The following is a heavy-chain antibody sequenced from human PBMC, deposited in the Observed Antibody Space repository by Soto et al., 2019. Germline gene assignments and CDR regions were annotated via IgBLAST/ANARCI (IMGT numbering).Heavy chain of an antibody. D-gene: IGHD5-18*01. CDR2: INHSGSS. CDR1: GGSFRGYY. V-gene: IGHV4-34*01. CDR3: GREHSYGPSTTKFGAPWFDP. Sequence: SETLSLPCTFSGGSFRGYYWGWVRQPPGKGLECIGEINHSGSSNYHPSPTTRVTISVATSKNQFSLTVNSLTPADTAVYYCGREHSYGPSTTKFGAPWFDPLGPGT. J-gene: IGHJ5*02.